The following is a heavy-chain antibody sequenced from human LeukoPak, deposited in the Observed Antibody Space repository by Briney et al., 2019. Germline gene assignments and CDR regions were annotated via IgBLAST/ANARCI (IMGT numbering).Heavy chain of an antibody. V-gene: IGHV3-9*01. CDR1: GFTFDDYA. J-gene: IGHJ4*02. Sequence: GGSLRLSCAASGFTFDDYAMHWVRHAPGKGLEWVSGISWNSGSIAYADSVKGRFTISRDNAKNSLYLQMNSLRAEDTALYYCAKDDYWGQGTLVTVSS. CDR3: AKDDY. CDR2: ISWNSGSI.